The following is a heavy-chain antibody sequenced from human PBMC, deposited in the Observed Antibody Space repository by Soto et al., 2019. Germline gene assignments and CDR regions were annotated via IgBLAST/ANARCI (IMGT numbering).Heavy chain of an antibody. D-gene: IGHD2-15*01. V-gene: IGHV4-34*01. CDR1: GGSFSGYY. CDR3: ARRYCSGGSCYSRRFDY. J-gene: IGHJ4*02. CDR2: INHSGST. Sequence: QVQLQQWGAGLLKPSETLSLTCAVYGGSFSGYYWSWIRQPPGKGLEWIGEINHSGSTNYNPSLKSRVTISVDTSKNHYSLQPSSVTAADTAMYYWARRYCSGGSCYSRRFDYWGQGTLVTVSS.